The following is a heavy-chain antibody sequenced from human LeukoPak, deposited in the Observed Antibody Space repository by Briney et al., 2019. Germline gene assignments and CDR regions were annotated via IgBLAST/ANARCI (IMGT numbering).Heavy chain of an antibody. CDR1: GGTFSSYA. CDR2: IIPIFGIA. CDR3: ARPVGDYGDYVLGY. D-gene: IGHD4-17*01. J-gene: IGHJ4*02. Sequence: SVKVSCKASGGTFSSYAICWVRQAPGQGLEWMGRIIPIFGIANYAQKFQGRVTITADKSTSRAYMELSSLRSEDTAVYYCARPVGDYGDYVLGYWGQGTLVTVSS. V-gene: IGHV1-69*04.